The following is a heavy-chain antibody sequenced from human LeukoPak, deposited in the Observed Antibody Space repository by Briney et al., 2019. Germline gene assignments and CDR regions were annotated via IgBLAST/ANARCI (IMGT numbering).Heavy chain of an antibody. Sequence: SETLSLTCAVYGGSFSGYYWSWIRQPPGKGLEWIGEINHSGSTNYNPSLKSRVTISVDTSQNQFSLTLSSVTAADTAVYYCARVAVYYYDSSGYKYFQHWGQGTLVTVSS. V-gene: IGHV4-34*01. CDR3: ARVAVYYYDSSGYKYFQH. D-gene: IGHD3-22*01. J-gene: IGHJ1*01. CDR1: GGSFSGYY. CDR2: INHSGST.